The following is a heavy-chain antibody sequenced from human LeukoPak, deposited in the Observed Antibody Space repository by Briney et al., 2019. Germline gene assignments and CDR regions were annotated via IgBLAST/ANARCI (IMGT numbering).Heavy chain of an antibody. CDR2: IKQDGSER. CDR3: ATDGGPFDN. V-gene: IGHV3-7*01. J-gene: IGHJ4*02. Sequence: GGSLRLSCAASGVAISGHWMSWIRQAPGKGLEWVANIKQDGSERYYVDSVKGRFTISRDNAKNSVSLQMNSLRVEDTALYYCATDGGPFDNWGQGTLVAVSS. CDR1: GVAISGHW.